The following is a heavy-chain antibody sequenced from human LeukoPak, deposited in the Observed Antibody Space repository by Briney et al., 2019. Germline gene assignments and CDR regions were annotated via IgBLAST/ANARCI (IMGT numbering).Heavy chain of an antibody. Sequence: GGSLRLSCPASGFTFSSYAMRWVRQAPGRGRKGVSAISGSGGSTYYADSVKGRFTISRDNSKNTLYLQMNSLRAEDTAVYDCACLARYDSSDYWGQGTLVTVSS. J-gene: IGHJ4*02. CDR3: ACLARYDSSDY. CDR1: GFTFSSYA. D-gene: IGHD3-22*01. CDR2: ISGSGGST. V-gene: IGHV3-23*01.